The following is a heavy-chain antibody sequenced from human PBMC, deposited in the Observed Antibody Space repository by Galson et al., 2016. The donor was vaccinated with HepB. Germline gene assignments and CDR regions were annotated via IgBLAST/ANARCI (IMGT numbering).Heavy chain of an antibody. CDR1: GDSISNVGRH. V-gene: IGHV4-39*01. CDR2: IHSSGTS. D-gene: IGHD6-19*01. Sequence: SETLSLTCTVSGDSISNVGRHWGWFRQSPGMSPEYIGSIHSSGTSYYNPSLESRVTISVDTSKNQFSLRLSSVTAADTAVYYCATGISVAGKYYYYYMDVWGKGTPVTVSS. CDR3: ATGISVAGKYYYYYMDV. J-gene: IGHJ6*03.